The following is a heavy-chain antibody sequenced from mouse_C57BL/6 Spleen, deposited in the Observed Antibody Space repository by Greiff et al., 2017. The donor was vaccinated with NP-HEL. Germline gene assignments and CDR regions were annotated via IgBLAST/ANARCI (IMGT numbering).Heavy chain of an antibody. CDR2: ISSGSSTI. J-gene: IGHJ4*01. D-gene: IGHD2-4*01. V-gene: IGHV5-17*01. CDR3: ASGDYDAGAMDY. CDR1: GFTFSDYG. Sequence: DVKLVESGGGLVKPGGSLKLSCAASGFTFSDYGMHWVRQAPEKGLEWVAYISSGSSTIYYADTVKGRFTISRDNAKNTLFLQMTSLRSEDTAMYYCASGDYDAGAMDYWGQGTSVTVSS.